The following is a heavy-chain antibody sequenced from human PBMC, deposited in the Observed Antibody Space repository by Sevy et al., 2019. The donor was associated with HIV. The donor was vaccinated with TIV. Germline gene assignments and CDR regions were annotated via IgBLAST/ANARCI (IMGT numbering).Heavy chain of an antibody. J-gene: IGHJ3*01. CDR2: IFQSGAT. CDR1: GGSINSGGYS. Sequence: LPETLSLTCAVSGGSINSGGYSWSWIRQPPGKGLEWIGYIFQSGATYYIPSLQSRVSISVDMSKNQFSLNLRSVTAADTAVYYCARGRVGDSSSWYGAFDVWGQGTMVTVSS. CDR3: ARGRVGDSSSWYGAFDV. D-gene: IGHD6-13*01. V-gene: IGHV4-30-2*01.